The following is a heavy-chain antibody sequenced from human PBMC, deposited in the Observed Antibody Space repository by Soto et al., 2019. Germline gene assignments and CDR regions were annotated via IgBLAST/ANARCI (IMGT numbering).Heavy chain of an antibody. V-gene: IGHV4-34*01. CDR3: ARGAPYYGSGSYPWFDP. Sequence: SETLSLTCTVSGTSISSYYWSWIRQPPGKGLEWIGEINHSGSTNYNPSLKSRVTISVDTSKNQFSLKLSSVTAADTAVYYCARGAPYYGSGSYPWFDPWGQGTLVT. D-gene: IGHD3-10*01. J-gene: IGHJ5*02. CDR2: INHSGST. CDR1: GTSISSYY.